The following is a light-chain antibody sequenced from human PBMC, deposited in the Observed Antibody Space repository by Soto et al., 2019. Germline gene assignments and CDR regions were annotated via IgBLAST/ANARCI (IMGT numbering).Light chain of an antibody. V-gene: IGLV2-14*01. CDR2: QVT. J-gene: IGLJ1*01. CDR1: FSDIAVFNY. Sequence: QSALAQPASVSGSPGQSITISCTGSFSDIAVFNYVSWYQQYPGRAPKLLIYQVTSRASGVSHRFSGSKSGNTASLTISGLQPEEEAEYYCNSYTSDSSYVFGSGTKVTVL. CDR3: NSYTSDSSYV.